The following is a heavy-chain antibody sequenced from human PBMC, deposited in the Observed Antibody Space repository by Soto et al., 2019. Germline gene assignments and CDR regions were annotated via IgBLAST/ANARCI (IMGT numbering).Heavy chain of an antibody. D-gene: IGHD1-26*01. CDR3: ARGKIVGATTFGWFDP. CDR1: GGTFSSYA. V-gene: IGHV1-69*13. Sequence: GASVKASCKASGGTFSSYAISWVRQAPGQGLEWMGGIIPIFGTANYAQKFQGRVTITADESTSTAYMELSSLRSEDTAVYYCARGKIVGATTFGWFDPWGQGTLVTGS. CDR2: IIPIFGTA. J-gene: IGHJ5*02.